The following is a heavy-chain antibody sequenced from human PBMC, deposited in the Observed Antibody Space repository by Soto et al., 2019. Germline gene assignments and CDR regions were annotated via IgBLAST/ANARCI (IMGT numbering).Heavy chain of an antibody. J-gene: IGHJ3*02. D-gene: IGHD3-22*01. V-gene: IGHV3-33*01. CDR1: GFTFSSYG. CDR2: IWYDGSNK. CDR3: AREGFYYDSSGYYAFDI. Sequence: GGSLRLSCAASGFTFSSYGMQWVRQAPGKGLEWVAVIWYDGSNKYYADSVKGRFTISRDNSKNTLYLQMNSLRAEDTAVYYCAREGFYYDSSGYYAFDIWGQGTMVTVSS.